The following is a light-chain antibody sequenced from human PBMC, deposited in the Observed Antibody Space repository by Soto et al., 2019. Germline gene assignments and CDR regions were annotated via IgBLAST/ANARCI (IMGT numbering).Light chain of an antibody. CDR3: SSYTSSNTRDV. V-gene: IGLV2-14*01. CDR2: DVS. J-gene: IGLJ1*01. Sequence: QSVLTQPASVSGSPGQSITISCTGTSSDVGGYNYVSWYQQHPGKAPKLMIYDVSSRPSGVSDRFSGSKSGNTASLTISGLQAEDEADYYCSSYTSSNTRDVFGTGTKLTVL. CDR1: SSDVGGYNY.